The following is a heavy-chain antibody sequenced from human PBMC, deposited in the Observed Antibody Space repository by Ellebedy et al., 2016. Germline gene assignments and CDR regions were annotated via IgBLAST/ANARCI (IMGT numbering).Heavy chain of an antibody. CDR1: GLTVSSFF. CDR3: AREYTVQGFRYYYYGMDV. Sequence: GESLKISXAPSGLTVSSFFMGWVRQAPGKGLEWVANVRQDGLEKYYADSVQGRFTISRDNVKNSLSLQMNSLRAEDTAVYYCAREYTVQGFRYYYYGMDVWGQGTTVTVSS. J-gene: IGHJ6*02. V-gene: IGHV3-7*01. CDR2: VRQDGLEK. D-gene: IGHD4-11*01.